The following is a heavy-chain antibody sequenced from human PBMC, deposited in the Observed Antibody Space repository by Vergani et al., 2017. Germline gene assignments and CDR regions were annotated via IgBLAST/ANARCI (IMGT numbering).Heavy chain of an antibody. CDR1: GGTFSSYT. J-gene: IGHJ3*02. CDR2: IIPILGIA. D-gene: IGHD3-22*01. CDR3: ARLWFDSSGYPVRAFDI. V-gene: IGHV1-69*09. Sequence: QVQLVQSRAEVKKPGASVKVSCKASGGTFSSYTISWVRQAPGQGLEWRGRIIPILGIANYAQKFQGRVTITADKSTSTAYMELSSLRSEDTAVYYCARLWFDSSGYPVRAFDIWGQGTMVTVSS.